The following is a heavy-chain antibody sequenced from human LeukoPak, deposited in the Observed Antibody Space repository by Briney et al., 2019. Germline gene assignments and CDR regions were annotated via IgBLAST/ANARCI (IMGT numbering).Heavy chain of an antibody. D-gene: IGHD3-22*01. CDR2: IRSKAYGGTT. J-gene: IGHJ4*02. CDR1: GFTFDDYA. Sequence: GGSLRLSCTASGFTFDDYAMSWFRQAPGKGLEWVGFIRSKAYGGTTEYAASVKGRFTISRDDSKSIAYLQMNSLKTEDTAVYYCTRDQFPMIVVVFDYWGQGTLVTVSS. V-gene: IGHV3-49*03. CDR3: TRDQFPMIVVVFDY.